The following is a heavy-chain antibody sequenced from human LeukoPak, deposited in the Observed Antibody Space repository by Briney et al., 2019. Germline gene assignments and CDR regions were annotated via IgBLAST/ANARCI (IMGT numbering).Heavy chain of an antibody. J-gene: IGHJ4*02. CDR1: GYTFTGYY. Sequence: ASVKVSCKGSGYTFTGYYMHWVRQAPGQGLEWMAWINPNSGATNYAQRFQGRVTVTRDTSISTAYMEPSSLESDDTAMYYCVRDLMTTQTWDFDYWGQGTLVSVSS. CDR2: INPNSGAT. D-gene: IGHD3-16*01. V-gene: IGHV1-2*02. CDR3: VRDLMTTQTWDFDY.